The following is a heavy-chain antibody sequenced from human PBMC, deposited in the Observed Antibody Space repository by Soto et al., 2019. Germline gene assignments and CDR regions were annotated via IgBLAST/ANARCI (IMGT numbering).Heavy chain of an antibody. V-gene: IGHV2-5*02. J-gene: IGHJ4*02. D-gene: IGHD7-27*01. CDR1: GFSLSTSGVG. CDR2: IYWAVDK. Sequence: QITLKESGPTLVKPTQTLTLTCTFSGFSLSTSGVGVGWIRQPPGKALEWLALIYWAVDKRYSPSLKSRLPITKVTSKNQVVLTMTNMDPVDTATYYCAHSLIPNWGSRGAFDYWGQGTRVTVSS. CDR3: AHSLIPNWGSRGAFDY.